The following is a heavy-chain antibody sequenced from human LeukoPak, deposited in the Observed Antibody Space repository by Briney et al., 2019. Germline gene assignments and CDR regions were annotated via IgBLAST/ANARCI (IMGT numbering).Heavy chain of an antibody. CDR1: GFTFSSYS. Sequence: GGSLRLSCAASGFTFSSYSMNWVRQAPGKGLEWVSSISSSSSYIYYADSVKGRFTISRDNAKNSLYLQVNSLRAEDTAVYYCARASSIAAAGTAYWGQGTLVTVSS. CDR2: ISSSSSYI. CDR3: ARASSIAAAGTAY. J-gene: IGHJ4*02. V-gene: IGHV3-21*01. D-gene: IGHD6-13*01.